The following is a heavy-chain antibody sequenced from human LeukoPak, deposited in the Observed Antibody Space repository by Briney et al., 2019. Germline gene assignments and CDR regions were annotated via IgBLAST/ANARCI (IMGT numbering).Heavy chain of an antibody. Sequence: GGSLRLSCAASGFTFSDYAMHWVRQAPGKGLEGVAVIWYDGSDKYYADSVKGRFTISRAKSQTTLYLPINSLGAEDMAAYYCARSRGDGATPVGYYYYYCADVWGQGTTVTVSS. CDR1: GFTFSDYA. V-gene: IGHV3-33*01. CDR3: ARSRGDGATPVGYYYYYCADV. CDR2: IWYDGSDK. D-gene: IGHD3-16*01. J-gene: IGHJ6*02.